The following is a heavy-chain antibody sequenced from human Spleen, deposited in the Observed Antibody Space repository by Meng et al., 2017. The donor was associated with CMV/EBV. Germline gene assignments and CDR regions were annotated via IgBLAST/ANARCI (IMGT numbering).Heavy chain of an antibody. CDR3: AKDYVIVGNDGFDV. J-gene: IGHJ3*01. D-gene: IGHD3-22*01. CDR1: GLTFSSYA. Sequence: GESLKISCAASGLTFSSYAMHWVRQAPGKGLEYVSAIGSNGVSTFYANSVEGRFTISRDNAKNSLYLQMNSLRAEDTAVYYCAKDYVIVGNDGFDVWGQGTLVTVSS. CDR2: IGSNGVST. V-gene: IGHV3-64*04.